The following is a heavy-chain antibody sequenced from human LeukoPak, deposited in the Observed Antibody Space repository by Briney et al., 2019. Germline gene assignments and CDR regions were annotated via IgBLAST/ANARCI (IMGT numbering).Heavy chain of an antibody. CDR2: IFGSGGSP. D-gene: IGHD5-18*01. CDR1: GFTFGSHA. J-gene: IGHJ4*02. Sequence: GGSLRRSCEASGFTFGSHAMYWVRQAPGKGLEWVAGIFGSGGSPHYADSVKGRFTISRDNSRNTVYLQINSPRAEDTAVYYCGKTTVGYSSGQKPAWPVDYWGQGTLVTVSS. V-gene: IGHV3-23*01. CDR3: GKTTVGYSSGQKPAWPVDY.